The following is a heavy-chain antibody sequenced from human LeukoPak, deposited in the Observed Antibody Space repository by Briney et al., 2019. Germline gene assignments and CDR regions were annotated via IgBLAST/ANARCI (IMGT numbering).Heavy chain of an antibody. Sequence: ASVKVSCKASGYIFNIYGISWVRQAPGQGLEWMGWISAYNGDTNYAQKLQGRVTMTTDTSTNTAYMELRSLRSDDTAVYYCARASREYFDYWGQGTLVTVSS. CDR1: GYIFNIYG. CDR2: ISAYNGDT. CDR3: ARASREYFDY. J-gene: IGHJ4*02. V-gene: IGHV1-18*01.